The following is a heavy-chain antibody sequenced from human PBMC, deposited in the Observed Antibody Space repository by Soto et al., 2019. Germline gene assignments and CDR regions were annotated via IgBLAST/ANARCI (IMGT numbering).Heavy chain of an antibody. V-gene: IGHV3-30*18. CDR1: GFTFSSYG. D-gene: IGHD6-13*01. CDR2: ISYDGSNK. Sequence: GGSLRLSCAASGFTFSSYGMHWVRQAPGKGLEWVAVISYDGSNKYYADSVKGRFTISRDNSKNTLYLQMNSLRAEDTAVYYCAKGRLESIAAELDYWGQGTLVTVSS. CDR3: AKGRLESIAAELDY. J-gene: IGHJ4*02.